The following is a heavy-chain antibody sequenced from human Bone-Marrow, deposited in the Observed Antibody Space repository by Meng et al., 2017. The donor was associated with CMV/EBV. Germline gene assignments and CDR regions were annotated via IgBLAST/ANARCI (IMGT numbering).Heavy chain of an antibody. V-gene: IGHV4-34*01. Sequence: SEPLSLTCAVYGGSFSGYYWSWIRQPPGKGLEWIGEINHSGSTNYNPSLKSRVTISVDTSKNQFSLKLSSVTAADTAVYYCARTRDSSGYGDDAFDIWGQGTMVTVSS. CDR1: GGSFSGYY. J-gene: IGHJ3*02. D-gene: IGHD3-22*01. CDR2: INHSGST. CDR3: ARTRDSSGYGDDAFDI.